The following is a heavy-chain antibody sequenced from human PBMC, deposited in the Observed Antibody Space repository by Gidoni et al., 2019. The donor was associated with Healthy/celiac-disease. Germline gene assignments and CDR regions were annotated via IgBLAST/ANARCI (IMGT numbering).Heavy chain of an antibody. CDR1: GFTFRDYY. V-gene: IGHV3-11*01. CDR2: ISSSGNTI. Sequence: QVQLVESGGGVGKPGGSRRRSCAASGFTFRDYYMSWIRQAPGKGLEWVSYISSSGNTIYYADSVKGRFTISRDNAKKSLYLQMHRLRAEDTAVYYCARGIPYYFQHWGQGTLVTVSS. J-gene: IGHJ1*01. CDR3: ARGIPYYFQH.